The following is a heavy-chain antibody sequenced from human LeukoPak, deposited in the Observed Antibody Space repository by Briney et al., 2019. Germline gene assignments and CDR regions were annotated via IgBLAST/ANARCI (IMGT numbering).Heavy chain of an antibody. CDR1: GFTVSSNY. D-gene: IGHD4-23*01. CDR3: ARHTTVYGGVFDY. J-gene: IGHJ4*02. V-gene: IGHV3-66*04. CDR2: IYSGGST. Sequence: GGSLRLSCAASGFTVSSNYMSWVRQAPGKGLEWVSVIYSGGSTYYADSVKGRFTISRDNSKNTLYLQMNSLRAEDTAVYYCARHTTVYGGVFDYWGQGTLVTVSS.